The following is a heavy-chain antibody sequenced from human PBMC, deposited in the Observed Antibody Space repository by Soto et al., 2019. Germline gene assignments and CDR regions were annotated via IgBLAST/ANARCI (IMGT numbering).Heavy chain of an antibody. J-gene: IGHJ5*02. CDR2: IYYSGST. CDR1: GGSVSSGSYY. Sequence: SETLSLTCTVSGGSVSSGSYYWSWIRQPPGKGLEWIGYIYYSGSTNCNPSLKSRVTISVDTPKNQFSLKLSSVTAADTAVYYCARDSYYYDSSGYYSGGDPSPWGQGTLVTVSS. CDR3: ARDSYYYDSSGYYSGGDPSP. V-gene: IGHV4-61*01. D-gene: IGHD3-22*01.